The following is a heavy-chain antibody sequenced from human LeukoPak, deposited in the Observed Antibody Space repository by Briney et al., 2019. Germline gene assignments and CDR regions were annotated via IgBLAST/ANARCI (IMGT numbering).Heavy chain of an antibody. V-gene: IGHV1-18*01. D-gene: IGHD1-1*01. CDR3: ARDQGTSFWFDP. CDR1: GYTFTSYG. J-gene: IGHJ5*02. CDR2: ISAYSGDT. Sequence: ASVKVSCKASGYTFTSYGISWVRQAPGQGLEWMGWISAYSGDTNYAQKFQGRATMTTDTSTSTAYMELSSLRSEDTAVYYCARDQGTSFWFDPWGQGTLVTVSS.